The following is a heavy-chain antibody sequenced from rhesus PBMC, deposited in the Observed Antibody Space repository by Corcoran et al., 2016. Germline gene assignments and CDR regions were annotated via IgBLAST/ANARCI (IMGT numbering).Heavy chain of an antibody. J-gene: IGHJ3*01. V-gene: IGHV4S7*01. CDR1: GGSISGYYL. Sequence: QVQLQESGPGVVKPSETLSLNCAVSGGSISGYYLWSWIRQPPGKGLEWIGYIYGGSWSTRYNPSLKSRVIISIDTAKNQFSLKLSSVTAADTAVYYCAREYCTGSGCYDAFDFWGQGLRVTVSS. CDR3: AREYCTGSGCYDAFDF. CDR2: IYGGSWST. D-gene: IGHD2-21*01.